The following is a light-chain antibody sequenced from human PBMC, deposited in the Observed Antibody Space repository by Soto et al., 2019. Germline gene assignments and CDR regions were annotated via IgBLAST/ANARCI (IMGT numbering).Light chain of an antibody. V-gene: IGKV1-39*01. CDR3: QQSYSTPRT. Sequence: DIQMTQSPSSLSASVGDRVTITCRASQSISSYVNWYQQKPGKAPKLLIYAASSLQRGDPSRFSGSGSGTDFTLTSCSLQPEDFATYYCQQSYSTPRTFGQGTKVEIK. J-gene: IGKJ1*01. CDR2: AAS. CDR1: QSISSY.